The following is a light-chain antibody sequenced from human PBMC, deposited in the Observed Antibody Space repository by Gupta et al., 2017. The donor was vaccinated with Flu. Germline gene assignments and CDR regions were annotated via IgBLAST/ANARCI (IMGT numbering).Light chain of an antibody. J-gene: IGLJ3*02. CDR1: ISNLGTGSH. CDR2: DNN. Sequence: QSVLTQPPSFSGAPGPRVPISCPGIISNLGTGSHVHWYQQGTGTTPKLLIFDNNKRPSGVPDRFFGSKSGTSASVAITGLQSEEEADYYCQSYDSARSSWVFGGGTTLTVL. V-gene: IGLV1-40*01. CDR3: QSYDSARSSWV.